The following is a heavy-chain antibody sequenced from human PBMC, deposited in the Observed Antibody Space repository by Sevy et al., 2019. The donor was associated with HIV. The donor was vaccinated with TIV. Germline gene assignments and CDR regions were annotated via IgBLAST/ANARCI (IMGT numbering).Heavy chain of an antibody. CDR1: GFTFSSYW. J-gene: IGHJ6*02. CDR2: IKQDGSEK. CDR3: ARDWQGYYYYYGMDV. V-gene: IGHV3-7*01. Sequence: GGSLRLSCAASGFTFSSYWMSWVRQAPGKGLEWVANIKQDGSEKYYVDSVKGRFTISRDNAKNSLYLQMNSLRAEDTAVYYWARDWQGYYYYYGMDVWGQGTTVTVSS.